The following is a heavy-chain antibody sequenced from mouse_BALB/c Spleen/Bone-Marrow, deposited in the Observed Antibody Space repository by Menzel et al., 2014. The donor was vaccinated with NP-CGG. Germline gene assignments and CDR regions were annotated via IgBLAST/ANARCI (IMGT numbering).Heavy chain of an antibody. V-gene: IGHV1-80*01. J-gene: IGHJ3*01. CDR1: GYAFSDYW. CDR3: ARETYGNAWFAY. CDR2: IYPGDGDT. D-gene: IGHD2-1*01. Sequence: QVQLKDSGAELVRPGSSVKISCKASGYAFSDYWMNWVKQRPGQGLEWIGQIYPGDGDTNYIGKFKGKATLTADKSSSTAYMQLSSLTSEDSAVYFCARETYGNAWFAYWGQGTLVTVSA.